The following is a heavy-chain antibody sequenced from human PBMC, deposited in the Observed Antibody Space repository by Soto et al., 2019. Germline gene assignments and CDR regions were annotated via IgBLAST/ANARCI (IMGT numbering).Heavy chain of an antibody. Sequence: ASVKVSCKTSGYTFSTYGLSWVRQAPGQGLQWVGWISGYTGNTNYAQKFQDRVIMTTDTSTSTAYLELSSLRSEDTAVYYCARASRGEYDFSPWGQGTLVTVSS. CDR1: GYTFSTYG. V-gene: IGHV1-18*01. J-gene: IGHJ5*02. CDR3: ARASRGEYDFSP. D-gene: IGHD3-3*01. CDR2: ISGYTGNT.